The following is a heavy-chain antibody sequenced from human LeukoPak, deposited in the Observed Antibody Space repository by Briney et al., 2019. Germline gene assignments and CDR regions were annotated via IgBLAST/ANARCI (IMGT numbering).Heavy chain of an antibody. V-gene: IGHV4-34*01. CDR2: INHSGST. CDR3: ARVVTPLSDYYYYMDV. D-gene: IGHD4-23*01. Sequence: PSETLSLTCAVYGGSFSGYYWSWIRQPPGKGLEWIGEINHSGSTNYNPSLKSRVTISVDTSKNQFSLKLSSVTAADTAVYYCARVVTPLSDYYYYMDVWGKGTTVTVSS. J-gene: IGHJ6*03. CDR1: GGSFSGYY.